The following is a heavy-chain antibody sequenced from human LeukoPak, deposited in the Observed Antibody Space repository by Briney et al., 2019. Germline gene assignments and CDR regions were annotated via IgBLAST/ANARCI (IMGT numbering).Heavy chain of an antibody. CDR2: IWYDGSNK. D-gene: IGHD3-22*01. J-gene: IGHJ4*02. Sequence: PGGSLRLSCAASGFTFSSYGMHWVRQAPGKGLEWVAVIWYDGSNKYYADSVKGRFTISRDNSKNTLYLQMNSLRAEDTAVYYCAKVVRPGNYYDSFDYWGQGTLVTVSS. CDR1: GFTFSSYG. V-gene: IGHV3-33*06. CDR3: AKVVRPGNYYDSFDY.